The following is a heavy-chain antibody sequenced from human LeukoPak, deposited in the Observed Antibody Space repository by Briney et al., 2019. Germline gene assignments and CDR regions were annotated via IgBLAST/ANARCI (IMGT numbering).Heavy chain of an antibody. CDR1: GYTFTSYD. CDR3: ARDSSGWYHWFDP. J-gene: IGHJ5*02. Sequence: GASVKVSCKASGYTFTSYDINWVRQATRQGLEWMGWMDPNSGNTGYAQKFQGRVTITRNTSISTAYMELSSLRSEDTAVYYCARDSSGWYHWFDPWGQGTLVTVSS. CDR2: MDPNSGNT. V-gene: IGHV1-8*01. D-gene: IGHD6-19*01.